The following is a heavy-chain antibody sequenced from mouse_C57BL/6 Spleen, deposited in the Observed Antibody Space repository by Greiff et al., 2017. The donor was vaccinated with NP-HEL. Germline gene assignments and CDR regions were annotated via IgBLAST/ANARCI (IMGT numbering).Heavy chain of an antibody. J-gene: IGHJ3*01. V-gene: IGHV14-4*01. Sequence: VQLKQSGAELVRPGASVKLSCTASGFNIKDDYMHWVKQRPEQGLEWIGWIDPENGDTEYASKFQGKATITADTSSNTAYLQLSSLTSEDTAVYYCTTRLWLAYWGQGTLVTVSA. CDR1: GFNIKDDY. CDR3: TTRLWLAY. D-gene: IGHD6-5*01. CDR2: IDPENGDT.